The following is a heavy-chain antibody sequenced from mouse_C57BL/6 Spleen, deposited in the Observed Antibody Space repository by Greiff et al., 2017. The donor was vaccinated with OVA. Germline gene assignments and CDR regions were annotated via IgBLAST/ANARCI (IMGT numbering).Heavy chain of an antibody. V-gene: IGHV1-64*01. J-gene: IGHJ4*01. CDR3: ASTSTVVATDAMDY. CDR2: ILPNSGST. CDR1: GYTFTSYW. D-gene: IGHD1-1*01. Sequence: QVQLQQPGAGLVKPGASGNLSCKASGYTFTSYWLPWVKQRPGQGLGWIGMILPNSGSTNYNGKFKSKAHLTVDKSSSTAYMQLSSLTSEDSAVYYCASTSTVVATDAMDYWGQGTSVTVSS.